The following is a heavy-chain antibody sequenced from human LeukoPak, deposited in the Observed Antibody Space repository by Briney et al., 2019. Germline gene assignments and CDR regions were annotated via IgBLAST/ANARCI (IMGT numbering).Heavy chain of an antibody. J-gene: IGHJ3*02. CDR2: IYYSGST. CDR1: GGSNSSYY. CDR3: ARGGSYDTHAFDI. V-gene: IGHV4-59*01. D-gene: IGHD2-15*01. Sequence: SETLSLTCTVSGGSNSSYYWSWIRQPPGKGLEWIGYIYYSGSTNYNPSLKSRVTISVDTSKNQFSLKLSSVTAADTAVYYCARGGSYDTHAFDIWGQGTMVTVSS.